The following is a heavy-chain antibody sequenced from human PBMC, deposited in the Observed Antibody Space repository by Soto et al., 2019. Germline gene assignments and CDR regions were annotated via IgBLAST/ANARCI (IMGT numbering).Heavy chain of an antibody. CDR1: GFTFSSYG. J-gene: IGHJ6*01. CDR2: ISYDGSNK. V-gene: IGHV3-30*18. D-gene: IGHD6-13*01. CDR3: AKDRGSSWWDVGMDV. Sequence: QVQLVESGGGVVQPGRSLRLSCAASGFTFSSYGMHWVRQAPGKGLEWVAVISYDGSNKYYADSVKGRFTISRDNSKNTLYLQMNSLRGEDTAVYYCAKDRGSSWWDVGMDVWGQGTTVTVSS.